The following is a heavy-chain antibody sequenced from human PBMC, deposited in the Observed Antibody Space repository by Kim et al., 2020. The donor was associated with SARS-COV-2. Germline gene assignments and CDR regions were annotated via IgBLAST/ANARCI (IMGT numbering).Heavy chain of an antibody. CDR1: GFSFSRYW. V-gene: IGHV3-7*04. D-gene: IGHD3-10*01. CDR3: ARAGCNHGLDF. J-gene: IGHJ1*01. Sequence: GGSLRLSCTASGFSFSRYWMSWVRQAPGKGLEWVANIKTDGTETYYVDSLRGRFTISRDNAKNSIYLQMNSLRADDTAVYYCARAGCNHGLDFWCQGTLV. CDR2: IKTDGTET.